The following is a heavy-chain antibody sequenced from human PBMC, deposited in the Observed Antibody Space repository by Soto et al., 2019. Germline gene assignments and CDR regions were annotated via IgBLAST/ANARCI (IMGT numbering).Heavy chain of an antibody. Sequence: ASETLSLTCSVSGSPISSYYWGWFRLPPGQGLEWVGYIYYTGTTSYNPSLKGRVTVSLDTSKKQFSLKLRSVTAADTAVYFCARLGGYYHAFDHWGQGARVTVSS. CDR3: ARLGGYYHAFDH. D-gene: IGHD3-22*01. J-gene: IGHJ4*01. CDR2: IYYTGTT. V-gene: IGHV4-59*08. CDR1: GSPISSYY.